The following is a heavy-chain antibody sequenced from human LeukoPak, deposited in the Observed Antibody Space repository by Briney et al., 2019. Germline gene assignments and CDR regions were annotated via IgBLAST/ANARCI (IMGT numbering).Heavy chain of an antibody. CDR3: ARVADNYYYMDV. CDR1: GYTFTSYG. D-gene: IGHD6-13*01. Sequence: ASVKVSCKASGYTFTSYGISWVRQAPGQGLEWMGWTSAYNGNTNYAQKLQGRVTMTTDTSTSTAYMELRSLRSDDTAVYYCARVADNYYYMDVWGKGTTVTVSS. CDR2: TSAYNGNT. J-gene: IGHJ6*03. V-gene: IGHV1-18*01.